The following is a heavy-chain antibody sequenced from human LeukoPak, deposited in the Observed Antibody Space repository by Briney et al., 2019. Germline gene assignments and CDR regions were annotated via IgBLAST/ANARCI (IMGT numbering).Heavy chain of an antibody. CDR1: GFTFSNAW. D-gene: IGHD2-2*01. CDR3: TTDPLVVVPAAAYFDY. Sequence: GGSLRLSCAASGFTFSNAWMSWVRQAPGKGLEWVGRIKSKTDGGTTHYAAPVKGRFTISRDYSKHTLYLQMNSLKTEDTAVYYCTTDPLVVVPAAAYFDYWGQGTLVTVSS. V-gene: IGHV3-15*01. CDR2: IKSKTDGGTT. J-gene: IGHJ4*02.